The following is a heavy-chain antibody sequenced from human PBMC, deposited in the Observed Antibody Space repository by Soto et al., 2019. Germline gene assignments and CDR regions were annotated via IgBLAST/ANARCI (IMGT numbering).Heavy chain of an antibody. CDR3: ARAEGIQLWLSRFDS. Sequence: TLSLTCTVSGGSISSTGYYWSWIRQHPGKGLEWIGYIHNSGNTYYNPSLKSRIAISLDTSKKQFSLKLSSVTAADTAVYYCARAEGIQLWLSRFDSWGRGTLVTVSS. D-gene: IGHD5-18*01. CDR2: IHNSGNT. CDR1: GGSISSTGYY. V-gene: IGHV4-31*03. J-gene: IGHJ4*02.